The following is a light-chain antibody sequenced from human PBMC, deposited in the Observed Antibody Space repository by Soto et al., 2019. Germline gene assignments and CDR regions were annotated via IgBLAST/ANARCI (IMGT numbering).Light chain of an antibody. CDR1: QRISSN. CDR2: GAS. CDR3: QQYNNWPPAYT. V-gene: IGKV3-15*01. Sequence: EIMITQSPSTLSVSPRERATLSCRASQRISSNLAWYQQKPGQAPRLLIYGASTRATGIPERFSGSGSGTEFTLTISSLQSEDFAVYYCQQYNNWPPAYTFGQGTKVDIK. J-gene: IGKJ2*01.